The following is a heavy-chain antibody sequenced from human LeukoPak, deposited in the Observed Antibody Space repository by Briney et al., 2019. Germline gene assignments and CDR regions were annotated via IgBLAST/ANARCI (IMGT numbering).Heavy chain of an antibody. CDR2: IYHSGST. Sequence: SETLSLTCAVSGGSISSSNWWSWVRQPPGKGLEWIGEIYHSGSTNYNPSLKSRVTISVDKSKNQFSLKLSSVTAADTAVYYCARVGKWLFQYYFDYWGQGTLVTVSS. J-gene: IGHJ4*02. V-gene: IGHV4-4*02. CDR1: GGSISSSNW. CDR3: ARVGKWLFQYYFDY. D-gene: IGHD3-22*01.